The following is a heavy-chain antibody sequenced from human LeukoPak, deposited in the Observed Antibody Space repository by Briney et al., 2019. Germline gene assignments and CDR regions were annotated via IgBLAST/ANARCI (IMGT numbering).Heavy chain of an antibody. J-gene: IGHJ5*02. CDR2: IIPILGIA. V-gene: IGHV1-69*04. D-gene: IGHD5-18*01. CDR3: ARGSGYSYMIDP. CDR1: GGTFSSYA. Sequence: ASVKVSCKASGGTFSSYAISWVRQAPGQGLEWMGRIIPILGIANYAQKFQGRVTITADKSTSTAYMELSSLRSEDTAVYYCARGSGYSYMIDPWGQGTLVTVSS.